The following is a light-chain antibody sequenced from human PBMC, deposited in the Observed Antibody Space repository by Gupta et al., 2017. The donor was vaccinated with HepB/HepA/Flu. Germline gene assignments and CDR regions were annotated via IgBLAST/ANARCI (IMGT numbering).Light chain of an antibody. CDR1: RSNIGAGYD. CDR2: DNN. CDR3: QSYDSSLSGSV. J-gene: IGLJ2*01. Sequence: SVLTQPPSVSGAPGQRVTISCTGSRSNIGAGYDVHWYQQLPGTAPKLLIYDNNNRPSGVPDRFSGSKSGTSASLAITGLQAEDEADYYCQSYDSSLSGSVFGGGTKLTVL. V-gene: IGLV1-40*01.